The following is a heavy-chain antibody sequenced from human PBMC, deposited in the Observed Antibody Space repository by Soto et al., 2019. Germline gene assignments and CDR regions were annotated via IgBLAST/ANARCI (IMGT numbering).Heavy chain of an antibody. Sequence: GGSLRLSCAASGLRLRNFAMNWVRQAPGKGLEWISTISGGGDSTYYADSVKGRFTISRDNVEDTLFLQLNNVRGDDTAVYFCAKGPLDDCLGGSCHFDHWGQGVLVTVSS. CDR2: ISGGGDST. CDR3: AKGPLDDCLGGSCHFDH. D-gene: IGHD2-15*01. CDR1: GLRLRNFA. V-gene: IGHV3-23*01. J-gene: IGHJ4*02.